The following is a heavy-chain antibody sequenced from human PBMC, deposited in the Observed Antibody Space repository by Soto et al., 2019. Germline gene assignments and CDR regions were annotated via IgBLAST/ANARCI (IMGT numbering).Heavy chain of an antibody. CDR3: ARGQGSGWINYYYCYMDV. V-gene: IGHV4-59*01. J-gene: IGHJ6*03. Sequence: SETLSLTCTVSGGSISSYYWSWIRQPPGKGLEWIGCIYYSGSTNYNPSLKSRVTISVDTSKNQFSLKLSSVTAADTAVYYCARGQGSGWINYYYCYMDVWGKGTTVTVSS. CDR1: GGSISSYY. D-gene: IGHD6-19*01. CDR2: IYYSGST.